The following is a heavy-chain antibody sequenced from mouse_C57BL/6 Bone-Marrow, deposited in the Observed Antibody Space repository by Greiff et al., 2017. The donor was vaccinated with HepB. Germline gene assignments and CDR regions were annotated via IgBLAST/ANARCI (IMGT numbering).Heavy chain of an antibody. CDR3: ASLGDYDVGWYFDV. CDR1: GYTFTSYW. D-gene: IGHD2-4*01. Sequence: QVQLQQPGAELVRPGSSVKLSCKASGYTFTSYWMHWVKQRPIQGLEWIGNIDPSDSETHYNQKFKDKATLTVDKSSSTAYMQLSSLTSEDSAVYYCASLGDYDVGWYFDVWGTGTTVTVSS. CDR2: IDPSDSET. V-gene: IGHV1-52*01. J-gene: IGHJ1*03.